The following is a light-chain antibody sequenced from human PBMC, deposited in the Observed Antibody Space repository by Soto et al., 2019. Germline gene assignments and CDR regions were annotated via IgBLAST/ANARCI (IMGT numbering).Light chain of an antibody. J-gene: IGLJ1*01. V-gene: IGLV2-14*03. CDR2: DVS. CDR1: SSDIGGYNY. Sequence: QSALTQPASVSGSPGQSITISCTGTSSDIGGYNYVSWYQQLPGKVPKLIIYDVSNRPSGVSDRCSGSKSGNAASLTISGLQAEDEADYYCSSYTSTSTLDVFGTGTKLTVL. CDR3: SSYTSTSTLDV.